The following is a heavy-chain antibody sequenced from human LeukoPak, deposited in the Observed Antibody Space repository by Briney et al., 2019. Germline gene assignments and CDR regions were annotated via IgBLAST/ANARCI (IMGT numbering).Heavy chain of an antibody. CDR2: IGTAGDT. CDR1: GFTFSSYD. D-gene: IGHD1-1*01. Sequence: GGSLRLSCAASGFTFSSYDMNWVRQATGEGLEWVSAIGTAGDTYYPGSVKGRFTISRENAKNSLYLQMNSLRAGDTAVYYCARGTGTTYDDAFDIWGQGTMVTVSS. V-gene: IGHV3-13*01. CDR3: ARGTGTTYDDAFDI. J-gene: IGHJ3*02.